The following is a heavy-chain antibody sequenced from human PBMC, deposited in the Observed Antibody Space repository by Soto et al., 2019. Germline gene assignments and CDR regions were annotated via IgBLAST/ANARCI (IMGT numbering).Heavy chain of an antibody. Sequence: QVHLVESGGGVVQPGRSLRLACAVSGFRFSDYGMHWVRQAPGKGLEWVAVISNDGSKKYYGDSVQGRFTISRDDSKSTVYVQMDSLKPEYTAVYYCAKTRRGYDMFFYGLEVWGQGTTVTVSS. CDR3: AKTRRGYDMFFYGLEV. D-gene: IGHD5-12*01. J-gene: IGHJ6*02. CDR2: ISNDGSKK. V-gene: IGHV3-30*18. CDR1: GFRFSDYG.